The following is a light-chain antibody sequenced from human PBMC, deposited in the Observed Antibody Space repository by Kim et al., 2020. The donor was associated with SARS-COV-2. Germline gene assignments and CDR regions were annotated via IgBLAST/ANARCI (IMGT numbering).Light chain of an antibody. Sequence: SPGERATLPCRASQSVSGSYLAWYQQKPGQPPRLLIFGASTRATGIPDRFSGSGSGTDFTLTISRLEPEDFAVYYCQQYGGSPTFGQGTKVDIK. V-gene: IGKV3-20*01. CDR3: QQYGGSPT. CDR1: QSVSGSY. J-gene: IGKJ1*01. CDR2: GAS.